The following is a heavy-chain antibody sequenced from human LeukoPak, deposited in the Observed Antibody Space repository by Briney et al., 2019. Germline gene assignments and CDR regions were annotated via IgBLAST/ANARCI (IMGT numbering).Heavy chain of an antibody. CDR1: GFTFSNFA. D-gene: IGHD3-22*01. CDR3: ARELRGPTGYDSSARDTFDY. CDR2: SFYDGTMQ. Sequence: GRSLRLSCAPTGFTFSNFAMRWVRQAPGKGLEWVGVSFYDGTMQYYSDFVKGRFTISRDNSKNTLYLQMSSLRGEDTAVYYCARELRGPTGYDSSARDTFDYWGQGTLVTVSS. J-gene: IGHJ4*02. V-gene: IGHV3-30*04.